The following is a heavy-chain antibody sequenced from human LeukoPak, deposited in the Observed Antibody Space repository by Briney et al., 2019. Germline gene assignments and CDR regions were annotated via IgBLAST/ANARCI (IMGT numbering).Heavy chain of an antibody. CDR1: GYTLTELS. CDR3: ARDQEAFDY. CDR2: FDPEDGET. J-gene: IGHJ4*02. V-gene: IGHV1-24*01. Sequence: WASVKVSCKVSGYTLTELSMHWVRQAPGKGLEWMGGFDPEDGETSYAQKFQGRVTVTRDTSTSTVHMELSDLRSEDTAVYYCARDQEAFDYWGQGTLVTVSS.